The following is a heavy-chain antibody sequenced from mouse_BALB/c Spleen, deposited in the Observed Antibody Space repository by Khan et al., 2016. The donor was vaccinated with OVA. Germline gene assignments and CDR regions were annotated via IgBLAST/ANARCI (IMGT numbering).Heavy chain of an antibody. CDR2: ISYSGST. D-gene: IGHD2-12*01. CDR1: GYSITSDYA. Sequence: EVQLQESGPGLVKPSQSLSLTCTVTGYSITSDYAWNWIRQFPGNKLGWMGYISYSGSTSYNPSLKSRISITRDTSKNQFFLQLNSVTTGDTATYYCARRAYDANWYFDVWGAGTTVTVSS. CDR3: ARRAYDANWYFDV. V-gene: IGHV3-2*02. J-gene: IGHJ1*01.